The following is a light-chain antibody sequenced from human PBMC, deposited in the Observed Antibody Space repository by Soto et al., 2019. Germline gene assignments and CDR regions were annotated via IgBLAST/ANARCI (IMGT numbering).Light chain of an antibody. V-gene: IGKV3-20*01. CDR3: QQYGTSPLT. CDR2: GAS. J-gene: IGKJ4*01. CDR1: HNVATNS. Sequence: EIVLTQFPGTLSLSPGDRATLSCRASHNVATNSLAWYQQRPGQAPRLLIYGASNRATGIPDRFSGTGSGTDFSLTISRLEPEDFSVYFCQQYGTSPLTFGGGTKVEIK.